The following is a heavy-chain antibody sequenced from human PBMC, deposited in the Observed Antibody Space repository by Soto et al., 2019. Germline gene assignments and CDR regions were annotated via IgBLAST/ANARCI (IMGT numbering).Heavy chain of an antibody. CDR2: IIPIFGTA. CDR1: GGTFSSYA. V-gene: IGHV1-69*13. D-gene: IGHD3-9*01. CDR3: ARGATYSEILTDDPYDPNLYYFDY. J-gene: IGHJ4*02. Sequence: SVKVSCKASGGTFSSYAISWVRQAPGQGLEWMGGIIPIFGTANYAQKFQGRVTITADESTSTAYMELSSLRSEDTAVYYCARGATYSEILTDDPYDPNLYYFDYWGQGTLVTVSS.